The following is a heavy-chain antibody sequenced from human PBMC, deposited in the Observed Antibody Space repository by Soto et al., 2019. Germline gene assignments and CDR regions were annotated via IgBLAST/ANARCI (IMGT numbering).Heavy chain of an antibody. CDR3: ARAWLQLYYYGMDV. Sequence: ASVKASWKASRYTFANHYMHWVRQAPGQGLEWMGIINPTGGSTNYAQKFQGRFTLTTDTSTSTVYMDLSSLRSEDTAVYYCARAWLQLYYYGMDVWGQGTTVTVSS. V-gene: IGHV1-46*01. J-gene: IGHJ6*02. D-gene: IGHD5-12*01. CDR1: RYTFANHY. CDR2: INPTGGST.